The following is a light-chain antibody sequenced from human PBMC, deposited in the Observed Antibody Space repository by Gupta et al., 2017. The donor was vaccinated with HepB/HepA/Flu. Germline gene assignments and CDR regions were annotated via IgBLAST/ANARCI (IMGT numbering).Light chain of an antibody. J-gene: IGKJ1*01. V-gene: IGKV1-39*01. CDR3: RHTDSPFST. CDR1: QSISNY. Sequence: DIQMTQSPSSLSASVGDRVTITCRANQSISNYLNWYQQKPGKTPKVLIYVTSSFISGVPLRFSGSRTERALTLSIIRMLVQDYATSYCRHTDSPFSTFGQGTKVEVK. CDR2: VTS.